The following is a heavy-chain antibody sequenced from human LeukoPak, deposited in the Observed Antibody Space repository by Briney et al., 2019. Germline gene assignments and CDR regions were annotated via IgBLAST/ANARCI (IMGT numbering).Heavy chain of an antibody. V-gene: IGHV1-2*02. CDR3: ARSGRILGSGWRQFDY. CDR1: GYTFTGYY. CDR2: INPNSGGT. Sequence: ASVKVSCKASGYTFTGYYMHWVRQAPGQGLEWMGWINPNSGGTNYAQKFQGRVTMTRDTSISTAYMELSRLRSDDTAVYYCARSGRILGSGWRQFDYWGQGTLVTVSS. J-gene: IGHJ4*02. D-gene: IGHD6-19*01.